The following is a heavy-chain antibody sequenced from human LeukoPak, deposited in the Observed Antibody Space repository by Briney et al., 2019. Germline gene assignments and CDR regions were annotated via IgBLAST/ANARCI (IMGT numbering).Heavy chain of an antibody. D-gene: IGHD3-22*01. CDR3: ARASYDSSGYYYRY. V-gene: IGHV4-30-4*01. CDR2: IYYSAST. Sequence: PSETLSLTCTVSGGSISSGDYYWSWIRQPPGKGLEWIGYIYYSASTYYNPSLKSRVTISVDTSKNQFSLKLSSVTAADTAVYYCARASYDSSGYYYRYWGQGTLVTVSS. CDR1: GGSISSGDYY. J-gene: IGHJ4*02.